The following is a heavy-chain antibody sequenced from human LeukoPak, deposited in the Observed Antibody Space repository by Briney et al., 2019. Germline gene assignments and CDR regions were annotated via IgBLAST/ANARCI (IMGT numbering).Heavy chain of an antibody. CDR1: GFTFRGYW. Sequence: AGSLRLSCEASGFTFRGYWMSWVRQGPGKGLEWVANIKQDGSEKYYVDSVRGRFTISRDNAKNSLYLQMNSLRADDTAVYYCTTTPDIRGSHFDHWGQGTLVTISS. J-gene: IGHJ4*02. V-gene: IGHV3-7*05. CDR3: TTTPDIRGSHFDH. D-gene: IGHD2-15*01. CDR2: IKQDGSEK.